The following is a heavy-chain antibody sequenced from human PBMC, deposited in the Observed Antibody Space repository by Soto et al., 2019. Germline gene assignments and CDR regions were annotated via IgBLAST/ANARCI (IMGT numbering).Heavy chain of an antibody. CDR2: VPYSGTT. V-gene: IGHV4-31*03. CDR1: GGSIGGGGYY. D-gene: IGHD6-13*01. J-gene: IGHJ5*02. Sequence: QVQLQESGRGLVEPSQTLSLTCTVSGGSIGGGGYYWSWIRHHPGKGLEWIGYVPYSGTTSYRPSLKSRLPLSVDTSKTQFSLNLRTVTAADTAVYYCARGWTAGAGWANGFDLWGQGTLVTVSS. CDR3: ARGWTAGAGWANGFDL.